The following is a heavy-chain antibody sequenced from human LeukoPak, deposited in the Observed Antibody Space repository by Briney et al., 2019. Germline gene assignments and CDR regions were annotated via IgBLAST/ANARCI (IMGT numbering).Heavy chain of an antibody. CDR2: ISGSGGST. CDR3: AKDLLRYFDEP. D-gene: IGHD3-9*01. Sequence: GGSLRLSCAASEFSVGSNYMTWVRQAPGKGLEWVSAISGSGGSTYYADSVKGRFIISRDNSKNTLYLQMNSLRAEDTAVYYCAKDLLRYFDEPWGQGTLVTVSS. V-gene: IGHV3-23*01. CDR1: EFSVGSNY. J-gene: IGHJ5*02.